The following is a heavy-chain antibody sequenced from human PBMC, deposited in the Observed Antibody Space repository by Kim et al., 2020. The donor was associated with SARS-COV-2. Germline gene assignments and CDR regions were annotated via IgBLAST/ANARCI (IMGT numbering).Heavy chain of an antibody. J-gene: IGHJ4*02. D-gene: IGHD6-19*01. CDR3: ARDSTLYSSSPY. Sequence: NYAQKLQGRVTMTTDTSTSTAYMELRSLRSDDTAVYYCARDSTLYSSSPYWGQGTLVTVSS. V-gene: IGHV1-18*01.